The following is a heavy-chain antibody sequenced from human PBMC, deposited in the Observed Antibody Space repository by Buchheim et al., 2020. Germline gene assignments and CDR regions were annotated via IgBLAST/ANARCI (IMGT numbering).Heavy chain of an antibody. CDR2: IYYSGST. Sequence: QVQLQESGPGLVKPSETLSLTCTVSGGSISSYYWSWIRQPPGKGLEWIGYIYYSGSTNYNPSLKSRVTISVDTSKNQFSFKLSSVTAADTAVYYCARQGQWLVYGMDVWGQGTT. CDR1: GGSISSYY. D-gene: IGHD6-19*01. V-gene: IGHV4-59*08. J-gene: IGHJ6*02. CDR3: ARQGQWLVYGMDV.